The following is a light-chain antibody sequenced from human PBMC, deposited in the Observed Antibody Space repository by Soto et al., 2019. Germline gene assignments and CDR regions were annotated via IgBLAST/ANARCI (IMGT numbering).Light chain of an antibody. CDR1: RGHSRYA. V-gene: IGLV4-69*01. Sequence: QPVLTQSPSASASLGASVKLTCTLSRGHSRYAIAWHQQQPKKGPRYLMKLNSDGSHSKGDGIPDRFSGSSSGTERYLTISSLRSEDEADYYCQTWDTGIQVFGGGTKLTVL. CDR3: QTWDTGIQV. J-gene: IGLJ2*01. CDR2: LNSDGSH.